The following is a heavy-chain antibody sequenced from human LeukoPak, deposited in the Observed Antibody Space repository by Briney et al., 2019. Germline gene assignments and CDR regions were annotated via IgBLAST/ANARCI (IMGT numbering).Heavy chain of an antibody. D-gene: IGHD2-21*01. J-gene: IGHJ4*02. V-gene: IGHV3-48*01. Sequence: GGSMRLSCAASGFTLSSYSMNWVRQARGKGLEWVSYISTSSRTIHYADSVKGRFTISRDNAKNSLYLQMNSLRADDTAVYYCAKAGHADSFDYWGQGALVTVPS. CDR2: ISTSSRTI. CDR3: AKAGHADSFDY. CDR1: GFTLSSYS.